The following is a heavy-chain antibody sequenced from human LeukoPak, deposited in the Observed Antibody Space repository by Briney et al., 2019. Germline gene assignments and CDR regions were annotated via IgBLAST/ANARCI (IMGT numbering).Heavy chain of an antibody. V-gene: IGHV4-30-2*01. Sequence: PSETLSLTCAVSGGSISSGGYSWSWIRQPPGKGLEWIGYIYHSGTTYYNPSLKSRVTISVDRSKNQFSLKLSSVTAADTAVYYCARVRGDKTFDYWGQGTLVTVST. CDR3: ARVRGDKTFDY. J-gene: IGHJ4*02. D-gene: IGHD4-17*01. CDR2: IYHSGTT. CDR1: GGSISSGGYS.